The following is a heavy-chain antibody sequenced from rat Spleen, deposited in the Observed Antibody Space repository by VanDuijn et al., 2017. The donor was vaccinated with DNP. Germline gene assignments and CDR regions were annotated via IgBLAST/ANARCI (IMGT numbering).Heavy chain of an antibody. V-gene: IGHV5-31*01. J-gene: IGHJ1*01. CDR3: VTRGVGARYYWYFDF. CDR1: GFTFSTFW. Sequence: EVQLVESGGDLVQPGRSLKLSCVASGFTFSTFWMTWIRQVPGKGLEWVASITTSGGNTYYPDSVKGRFTISRDNAKSTLYLQMDSLRSEDSATYYCVTRGVGARYYWYFDFWGPGTMVTVSS. D-gene: IGHD5-1*01. CDR2: ITTSGGNT.